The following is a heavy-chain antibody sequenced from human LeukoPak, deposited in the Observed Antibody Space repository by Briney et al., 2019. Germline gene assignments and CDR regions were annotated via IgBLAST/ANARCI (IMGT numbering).Heavy chain of an antibody. V-gene: IGHV1-2*02. Sequence: ASVKVSCKASGYTFTSNAINWVRQAPGQGLEWMGWINPNSGGTNYAQKFQGRVTMTRDTSISTAYMELSRLRSDDTAVYYCARGDSGYGFDYWGQGTLVTVSS. D-gene: IGHD5-12*01. CDR2: INPNSGGT. CDR3: ARGDSGYGFDY. CDR1: GYTFTSNA. J-gene: IGHJ4*02.